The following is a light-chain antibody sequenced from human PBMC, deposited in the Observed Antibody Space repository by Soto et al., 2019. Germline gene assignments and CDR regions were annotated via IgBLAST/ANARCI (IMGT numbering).Light chain of an antibody. CDR1: QTVRNNY. CDR2: DAS. Sequence: EFVFTQSPGTLSLSPGERATLSCRASQTVRNNYLAWYQQKPGQAPRLLIYDASSRATGIPDRFSGGGSGTDFTLTISRLEPEDFAVYYCQQFSSYPLTVGGGTKVDSK. CDR3: QQFSSYPLT. V-gene: IGKV3-20*01. J-gene: IGKJ4*01.